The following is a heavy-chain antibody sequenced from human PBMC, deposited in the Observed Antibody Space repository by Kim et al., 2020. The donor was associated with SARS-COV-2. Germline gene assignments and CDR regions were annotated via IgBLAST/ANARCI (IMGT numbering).Heavy chain of an antibody. CDR3: ARGLKYRLIYYFDY. D-gene: IGHD3-16*02. CDR1: GGSISSYY. Sequence: SETLSLTCTVSGGSISSYYWSWIRQPPGKGLEWIGYIYYSGSTNYNPSLKSRVTISVDTSKNQFSLKLSSVTAADTAVYYCARGLKYRLIYYFDYWGQGTLVTVSS. V-gene: IGHV4-59*13. J-gene: IGHJ4*02. CDR2: IYYSGST.